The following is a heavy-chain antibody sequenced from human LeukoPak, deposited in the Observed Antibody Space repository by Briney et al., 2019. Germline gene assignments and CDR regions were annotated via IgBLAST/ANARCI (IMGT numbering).Heavy chain of an antibody. J-gene: IGHJ4*02. CDR1: GFTFSSYS. CDR3: ARYRGGYSSGWYYFDY. CDR2: ISSSGSTI. D-gene: IGHD6-19*01. V-gene: IGHV3-48*04. Sequence: PGGSLRLSCAASGFTFSSYSMNWVRQAPGKGLEWVSYISSSGSTIYYADSVKGRFTISRDNAKNSLYLQMNSLRAEDTAVYYCARYRGGYSSGWYYFDYWGQGTLVTVSS.